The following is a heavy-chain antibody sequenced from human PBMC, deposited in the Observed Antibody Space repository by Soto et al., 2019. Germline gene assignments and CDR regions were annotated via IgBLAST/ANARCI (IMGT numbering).Heavy chain of an antibody. D-gene: IGHD1-1*01. J-gene: IGHJ5*02. V-gene: IGHV4-4*07. CDR1: GASVRSYH. CDR3: AKDRSTMRWFDP. Sequence: SETLSLTCAVSGASVRSYHWSWIRQAAGKGLEWIGRVQMSGTTNYNPSLKTRVTMSLDTSKNEVSLRMTSVTAADTAVYFCAKDRSTMRWFDPWGQGILVTVSS. CDR2: VQMSGTT.